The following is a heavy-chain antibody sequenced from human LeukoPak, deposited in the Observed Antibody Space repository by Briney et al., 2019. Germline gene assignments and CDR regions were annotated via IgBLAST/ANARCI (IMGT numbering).Heavy chain of an antibody. D-gene: IGHD2-21*01. V-gene: IGHV1-2*02. CDR1: AFTITIYY. J-gene: IGHJ3*02. CDR3: ARDAGDSFDI. Sequence: ASVKVSCKASAFTITIYYMHWLRQAPGQGPEWMGWINPSTGATKSAQKFQGRVTMTVDTSISTVYMELSSLTSDVRAVYYCARDAGDSFDIWGQGTMVTVSS. CDR2: INPSTGAT.